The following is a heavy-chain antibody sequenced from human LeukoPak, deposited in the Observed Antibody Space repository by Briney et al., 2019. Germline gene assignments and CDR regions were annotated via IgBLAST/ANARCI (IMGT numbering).Heavy chain of an antibody. J-gene: IGHJ4*02. CDR1: GFTFSSYA. Sequence: GGSLRLSCAASGFTFSSYAMSWVRQAPGKGLEWVSAISGSGGSTYYADSVKGRFTISRDNSKNTLYLQMNSLRAEDTAVYYCANYQAVAGTKGVDYWGQGTLVTVSS. D-gene: IGHD6-19*01. CDR3: ANYQAVAGTKGVDY. CDR2: ISGSGGST. V-gene: IGHV3-23*01.